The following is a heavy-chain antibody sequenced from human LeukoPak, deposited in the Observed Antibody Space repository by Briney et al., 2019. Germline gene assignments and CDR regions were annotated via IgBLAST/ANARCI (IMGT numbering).Heavy chain of an antibody. V-gene: IGHV4-34*01. CDR1: GFTFSSYA. J-gene: IGHJ4*02. CDR2: INHSGST. D-gene: IGHD6-19*01. CDR3: ARFAYSSGWGFDY. Sequence: GSLRLSCAASGFTFSSYAMSWIRQPPGKGLEWIGEINHSGSTNYNPSLKSRVTISVDTSKNQFSLKLSSVTAADTAVYYCARFAYSSGWGFDYWGQGTLVTVSS.